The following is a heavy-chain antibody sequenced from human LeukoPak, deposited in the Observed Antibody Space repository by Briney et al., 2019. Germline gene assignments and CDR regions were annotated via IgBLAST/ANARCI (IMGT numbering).Heavy chain of an antibody. D-gene: IGHD2-2*01. CDR3: ARVYCSSTSCSAFDI. CDR2: IYYSGST. Sequence: SETLSLTCTVSGGSISSYYWSWIRQPPGKGLEWIGYIYYSGSTNYNPSLKSRVTISVDTSKNQFSLKLSSVTAADTAVYYCARVYCSSTSCSAFDIWGQGTMVTVSS. CDR1: GGSISSYY. J-gene: IGHJ3*02. V-gene: IGHV4-59*01.